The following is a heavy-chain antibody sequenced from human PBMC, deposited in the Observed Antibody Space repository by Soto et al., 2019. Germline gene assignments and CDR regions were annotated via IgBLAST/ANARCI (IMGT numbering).Heavy chain of an antibody. Sequence: QVQLVESGGGVVQPGRSLRLSCAASGFTFSSYGMHWVRQAPGKGLEWVAVISYDGSNKYYADSVKGRFTISRDNSKNTLYLQMNSLRAEDTAVYYCASQYSSSWYRNWFDPWGQGTLVTVSS. V-gene: IGHV3-30*03. CDR3: ASQYSSSWYRNWFDP. CDR1: GFTFSSYG. D-gene: IGHD6-13*01. J-gene: IGHJ5*02. CDR2: ISYDGSNK.